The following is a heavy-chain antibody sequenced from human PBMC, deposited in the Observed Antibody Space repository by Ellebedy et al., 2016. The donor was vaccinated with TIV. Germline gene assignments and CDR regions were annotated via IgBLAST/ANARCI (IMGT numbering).Heavy chain of an antibody. D-gene: IGHD3-10*01. J-gene: IGHJ4*02. CDR1: GFTFGDYG. CDR3: AKEIRGVAAIDS. V-gene: IGHV3-23*01. CDR2: VCANGRYT. Sequence: GGSLRLSXAASGFTFGDYGMSWVRQPPGKGLEWVSAVCANGRYTYLAASVKGRFTISRDNSKNALYLQMKSLTGDDTAVYYCAKEIRGVAAIDSWGQGTLVIVSS.